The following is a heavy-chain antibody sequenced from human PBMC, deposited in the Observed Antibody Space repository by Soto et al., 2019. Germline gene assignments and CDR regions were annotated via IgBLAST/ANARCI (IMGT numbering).Heavy chain of an antibody. J-gene: IGHJ6*02. CDR2: IYYSGTT. Sequence: PSEPLSLTCTVSNGSVSSGTYSWSWVRQPPGKGLEWIGYIYYSGTTYYTPSLKSRLTMSMDRANDHFSLNLTSVTAADTAVYFCARGHYYYGMDVWGQGITVTVS. CDR3: ARGHYYYGMDV. V-gene: IGHV4-30-2*01. CDR1: NGSVSSGTYS.